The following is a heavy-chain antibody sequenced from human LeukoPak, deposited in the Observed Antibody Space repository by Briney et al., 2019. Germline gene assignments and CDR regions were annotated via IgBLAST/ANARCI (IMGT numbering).Heavy chain of an antibody. CDR2: IYSDNT. CDR3: AKYGSGRERNAFDI. V-gene: IGHV3-53*01. J-gene: IGHJ3*02. CDR1: GFTFSSNS. Sequence: TGGSLRLSCTVSGFTFSSNSMSWVRQAPGKGLEWVSFIYSDNTHYSDSVKGRFTISRDNSKNTLYLQMNSLRAEDTAVYYCAKYGSGRERNAFDIWGQGTMVSVPS. D-gene: IGHD3-10*01.